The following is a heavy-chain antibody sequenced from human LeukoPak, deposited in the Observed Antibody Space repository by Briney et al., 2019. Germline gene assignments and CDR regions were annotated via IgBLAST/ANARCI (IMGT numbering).Heavy chain of an antibody. J-gene: IGHJ4*02. CDR1: GFTFSSYS. D-gene: IGHD6-6*01. CDR2: ISSSSSYI. V-gene: IGHV3-21*01. CDR3: ASGDDDSIAARPVDY. Sequence: PGGSLRLSCAASGFTFSSYSMNWVRQAPGKGLEWVSSISSSSSYIYYADSVKGRFTISRDNAKNSLYLQMNSLRAEDTAVYYCASGDDDSIAARPVDYWGQGTLVTVSS.